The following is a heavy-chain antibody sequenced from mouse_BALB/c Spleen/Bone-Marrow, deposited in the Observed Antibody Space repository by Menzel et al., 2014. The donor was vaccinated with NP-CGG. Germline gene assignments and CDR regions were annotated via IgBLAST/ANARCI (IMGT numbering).Heavy chain of an antibody. V-gene: IGHV4-1*02. D-gene: IGHD2-3*01. CDR1: GFDFSRYW. CDR2: INPESNTI. CDR3: ARLGYYGWFAY. Sequence: EVNVVDSGGGLVQPGGSLKLSCAASGFDFSRYWMSWVLQAPGKGLQWIGEINPESNTINYTPSLKDKFIISRDNAKNTLYLQMSKVRSEDTALYCCARLGYYGWFAYWGQGTLVTVSA. J-gene: IGHJ3*01.